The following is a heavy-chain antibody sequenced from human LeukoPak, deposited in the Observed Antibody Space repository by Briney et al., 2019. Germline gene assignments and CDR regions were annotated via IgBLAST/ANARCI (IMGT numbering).Heavy chain of an antibody. CDR2: ISGSGGRT. CDR1: GFTFSSYA. Sequence: TGGSLRLSCAASGFTFSSYAMSWVRQAPGKGLEWVSAISGSGGRTYYADSVKGRFTISRDNSKNTLYLQMNSLRAEDTAVYYCARSPGDNYHDSSGYYAYWGQGTLVTVSS. D-gene: IGHD3-22*01. CDR3: ARSPGDNYHDSSGYYAY. J-gene: IGHJ4*02. V-gene: IGHV3-23*01.